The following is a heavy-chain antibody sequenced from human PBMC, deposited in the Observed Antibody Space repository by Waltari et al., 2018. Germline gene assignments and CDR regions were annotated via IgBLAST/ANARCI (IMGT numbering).Heavy chain of an antibody. Sequence: QLQLVESGGGVVQPGKSLRLSCAASGFTMSSYFMHWVRQAPGKGVEWVEVVWSDGNEKYYGDSVKGRFTISRDNSKNIVYLQMNSLRAEDTAVYFCAKEQEAFDIWGQGTVVTVS. CDR3: AKEQEAFDI. CDR2: VWSDGNEK. V-gene: IGHV3-33*06. CDR1: GFTMSSYF. J-gene: IGHJ3*02.